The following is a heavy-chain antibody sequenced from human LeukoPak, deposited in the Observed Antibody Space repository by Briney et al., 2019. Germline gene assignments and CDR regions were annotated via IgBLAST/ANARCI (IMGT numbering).Heavy chain of an antibody. J-gene: IGHJ5*02. CDR3: AKDQGFYFSGGSCYSDWFDP. Sequence: GRSLRLSCAASGFTFSSYGMHWVRQAPGKGLEWVAVISYDGSNKYYADSVKGRFTISRDNSKTTLYLQMNSLGAEDAAVYYCAKDQGFYFSGGSCYSDWFDPWGQGTLVTVSS. CDR2: ISYDGSNK. D-gene: IGHD2-15*01. V-gene: IGHV3-30*18. CDR1: GFTFSSYG.